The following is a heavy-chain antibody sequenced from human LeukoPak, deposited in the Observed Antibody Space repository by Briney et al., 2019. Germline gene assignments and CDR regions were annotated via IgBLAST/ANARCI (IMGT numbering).Heavy chain of an antibody. CDR3: ARARGDSQPASRYFEY. Sequence: GGSLRLSCAGSGFTFNSYVMHWVRQAPGKGPEWVALIGGDGGERYYGELVKCRFTISRDNSKNTLYVQMTSLRPDDTAIYYCARARGDSQPASRYFEYWGQGVPVTVSS. J-gene: IGHJ4*02. V-gene: IGHV3-30*03. D-gene: IGHD2-2*01. CDR1: GFTFNSYV. CDR2: IGGDGGER.